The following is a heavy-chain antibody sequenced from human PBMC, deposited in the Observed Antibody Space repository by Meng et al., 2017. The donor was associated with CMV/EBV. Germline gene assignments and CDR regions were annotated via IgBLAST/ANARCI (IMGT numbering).Heavy chain of an antibody. V-gene: IGHV3-23*01. CDR3: AKEVRIGAMVDY. CDR2: ISGSGGGT. Sequence: GESLKISCAASGFTFRSYAMTWVRQAPGKGLEWVSAISGSGGGTLYADSVKGRFTLSRDNSKNMLYLQMNSLRAEDTAVYYCAKEVRIGAMVDYWGQGTLVTVSS. J-gene: IGHJ4*02. D-gene: IGHD5-18*01. CDR1: GFTFRSYA.